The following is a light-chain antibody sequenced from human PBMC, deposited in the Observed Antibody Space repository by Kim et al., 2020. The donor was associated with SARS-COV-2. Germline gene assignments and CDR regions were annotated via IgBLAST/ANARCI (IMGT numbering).Light chain of an antibody. CDR3: QQYNSYPYT. CDR1: QRISRY. Sequence: GDRVTITCRASQRISRYLAWYQQRPARPPQLLIYDASRLESGVPSRFSGSGSGTEFTLTITSLQPDDFATYFCQQYNSYPYTFGQGTKLEI. CDR2: DAS. J-gene: IGKJ2*01. V-gene: IGKV1-5*01.